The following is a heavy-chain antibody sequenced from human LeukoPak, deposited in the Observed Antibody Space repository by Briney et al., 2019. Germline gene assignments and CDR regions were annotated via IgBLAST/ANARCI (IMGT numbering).Heavy chain of an antibody. D-gene: IGHD1-7*01. CDR1: GFTFSNYA. CDR3: AKEISRLSWNYAFDY. V-gene: IGHV3-23*01. Sequence: GGSLRLSCAASGFTFSNYAMSWVRQAPGKGLEWVSVISGSGSSTSYADSVKGRFTISRDNSKNTLYLQMNSLRAEDTAVYYCAKEISRLSWNYAFDYWGQGTLVTVSS. CDR2: ISGSGSST. J-gene: IGHJ4*02.